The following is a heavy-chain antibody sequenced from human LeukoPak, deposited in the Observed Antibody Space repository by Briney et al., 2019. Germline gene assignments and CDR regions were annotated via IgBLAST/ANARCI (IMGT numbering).Heavy chain of an antibody. D-gene: IGHD3-10*01. CDR3: AKRGIVIRGVLIMGFDKAAYYFDY. CDR2: FCESCGGT. V-gene: IGHV3-23*01. J-gene: IGHJ4*02. CDR1: GITVSNYD. Sequence: GGSLRLSCVVSGITVSNYDMSWVREAPGKGVEGVAGFCESCGGTNYTDSVKGRFPISRENSMNTVYLQMNSLRAEDTAVYFCAKRGIVIRGVLIMGFDKAAYYFDYWGQGILVTVSS.